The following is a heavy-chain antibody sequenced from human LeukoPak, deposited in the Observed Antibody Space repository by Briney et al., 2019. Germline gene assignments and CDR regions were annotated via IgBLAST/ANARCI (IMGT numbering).Heavy chain of an antibody. J-gene: IGHJ3*02. V-gene: IGHV3-48*03. CDR2: ISRSGSSI. CDR1: GFTFSNYE. CDR3: ARGRISMTVDDAFDM. D-gene: IGHD3-22*01. Sequence: QSGGSLRLSCAASGFTFSNYEMNWVRQAPGKGLEWASYISRSGSSIYYADSVKGRFTISRDNAKNSLTLQMNSLRVEDTAVYYCARGRISMTVDDAFDMWGQGTMVTVSS.